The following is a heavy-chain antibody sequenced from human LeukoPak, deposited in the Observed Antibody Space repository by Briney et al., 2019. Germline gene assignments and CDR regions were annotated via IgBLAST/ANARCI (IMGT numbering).Heavy chain of an antibody. Sequence: ASVKVSCKASGYTFIGYYIHWVRQAPGQGLEWMGRINSNSGVTNYAQQFQGRVTMARDTSISTAYMELSRLGSDDTAVYYCARVAHPSSADGSVRVVGDYWGQGTLVTVSS. D-gene: IGHD3-22*01. J-gene: IGHJ4*02. CDR3: ARVAHPSSADGSVRVVGDY. CDR1: GYTFIGYY. V-gene: IGHV1-2*06. CDR2: INSNSGVT.